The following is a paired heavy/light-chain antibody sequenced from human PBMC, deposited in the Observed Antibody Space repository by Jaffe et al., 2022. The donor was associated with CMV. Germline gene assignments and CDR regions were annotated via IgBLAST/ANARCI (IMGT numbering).Light chain of an antibody. V-gene: IGLV2-11*01. Sequence: QSALTQPRSVSGSPGQSVTISCTGTSSDVGGYNYVSWYQQHPGKAPKLMIYDVSKRPSGVPDRFSGSKSGNTASLTISGLQAEDEADYYCCSYAGSYFWVFGGGTKLTVL. J-gene: IGLJ3*02. CDR1: SSDVGGYNY. CDR3: CSYAGSYFWV. CDR2: DVS.
Heavy chain of an antibody. CDR2: ISSSGSTI. J-gene: IGHJ4*02. Sequence: QVQLVESGGGLVKPGGSLRLSCAASGFTFSDYYMSWIRQAPGKGLEWVSYISSSGSTIYYADSVKGRFTISRDNAKNSLYLQMNSLRAEDTAVYYCARLLGSKFDYWGQGTLVTVSS. CDR3: ARLLGSKFDY. V-gene: IGHV3-11*01. D-gene: IGHD3-10*01. CDR1: GFTFSDYY.